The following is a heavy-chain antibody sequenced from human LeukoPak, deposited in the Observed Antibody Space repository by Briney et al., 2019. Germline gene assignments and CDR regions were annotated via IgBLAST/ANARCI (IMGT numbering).Heavy chain of an antibody. D-gene: IGHD6-19*01. CDR2: INPNSGGT. CDR3: VTGIYNGWYYFDS. Sequence: ASVNVSCKASGYTFTGYYIHWVRQAPGQGLEWMGWINPNSGGTNYAQKFQGWVTMTRDTSISTAYMELSRLRSDDTAVYYCVTGIYNGWYYFDSWGQGTLVTVSS. J-gene: IGHJ4*02. V-gene: IGHV1-2*04. CDR1: GYTFTGYY.